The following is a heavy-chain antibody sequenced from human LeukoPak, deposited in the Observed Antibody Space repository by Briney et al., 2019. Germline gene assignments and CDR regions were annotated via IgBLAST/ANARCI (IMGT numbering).Heavy chain of an antibody. J-gene: IGHJ5*02. Sequence: SETLSLTCTVSGGSISSYYWSWIRQPPGKGLEWIGYIYYSGSTNYNPSLKSRVTISVDTSKNQFSLNLRSVTAADTAVYYCARQVAYTYWFDHWGQGTLVTVSS. CDR1: GGSISSYY. CDR3: ARQVAYTYWFDH. CDR2: IYYSGST. D-gene: IGHD2-2*02. V-gene: IGHV4-59*01.